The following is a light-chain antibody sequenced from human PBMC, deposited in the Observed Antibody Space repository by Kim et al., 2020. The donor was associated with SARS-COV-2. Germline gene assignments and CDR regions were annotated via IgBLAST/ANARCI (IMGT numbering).Light chain of an antibody. J-gene: IGLJ3*02. Sequence: QGDPLRSFDADCYQHRRGQPPVLVIYAKDKRPSGVPDRFSGSTSGNTASLTITGAQAEDGADYFCNSRDISGDRWVFGGGTQLTVL. CDR2: AKD. CDR3: NSRDISGDRWV. CDR1: PLRSFD. V-gene: IGLV3-19*01.